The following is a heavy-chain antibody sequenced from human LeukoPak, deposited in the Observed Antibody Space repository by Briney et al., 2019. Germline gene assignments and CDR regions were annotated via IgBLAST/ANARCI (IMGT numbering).Heavy chain of an antibody. CDR1: GFTFSSYW. CDR2: IKQDGSEK. CDR3: ARALGRLQPYYYYYGMDV. V-gene: IGHV3-7*01. D-gene: IGHD5-24*01. Sequence: GGSLRLFCAGSGFTFSSYWMSWVRQAPGKGLEGVANIKQDGSEKYYVDFVKGRFTISRDNAKNSLHLQMNSLGAEDTAVYYCARALGRLQPYYYYYGMDVWGQGTTVTGSS. J-gene: IGHJ6*02.